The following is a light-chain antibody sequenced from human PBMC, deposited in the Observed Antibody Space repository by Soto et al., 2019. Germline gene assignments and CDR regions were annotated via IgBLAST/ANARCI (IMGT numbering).Light chain of an antibody. Sequence: QSVLTQPPSASGTPGQTVPISCSGSNSDIGSNTVNWYQHSPGTAPKLLIYTTNQRPSGVPDRFSGSKSGTSASLAISGLQSEDESDYYCAVWDDSRVVFGGGTKLTVL. CDR1: NSDIGSNT. V-gene: IGLV1-44*01. J-gene: IGLJ2*01. CDR2: TTN. CDR3: AVWDDSRVV.